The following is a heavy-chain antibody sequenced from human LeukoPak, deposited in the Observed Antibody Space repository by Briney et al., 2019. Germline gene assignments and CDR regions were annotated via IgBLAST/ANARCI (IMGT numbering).Heavy chain of an antibody. CDR2: ISGSGGST. J-gene: IGHJ4*02. D-gene: IGHD1-26*01. Sequence: GGSLRLSCVASGFTFKTYHMNWVRQAPGKGLEWVSAISGSGGSTYYADSVKGRFTISRDNSKNTLYLQMNSLRAEDTAVYYCAKGGVGATNYFDYWGQGTLVTVSS. V-gene: IGHV3-23*01. CDR3: AKGGVGATNYFDY. CDR1: GFTFKTYH.